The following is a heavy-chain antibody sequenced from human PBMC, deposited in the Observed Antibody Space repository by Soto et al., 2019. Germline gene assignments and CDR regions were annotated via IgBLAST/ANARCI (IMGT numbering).Heavy chain of an antibody. J-gene: IGHJ4*02. D-gene: IGHD2-2*01. CDR3: ASVPDY. CDR2: MYHSGST. Sequence: QLQLQESGSGLVKPSQTLSLTCAVSGGSISSGGYSWSWIRQPPGKGLEWIGYMYHSGSTYYNPSLQSRXTISIDRSKNQFSLKLSSVTAADPAVYYCASVPDYWGQGILVTVSS. CDR1: GGSISSGGYS. V-gene: IGHV4-30-2*01.